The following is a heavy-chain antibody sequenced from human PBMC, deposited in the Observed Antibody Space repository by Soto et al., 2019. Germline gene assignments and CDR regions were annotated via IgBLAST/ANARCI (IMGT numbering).Heavy chain of an antibody. V-gene: IGHV3-66*01. D-gene: IGHD3-3*01. CDR3: ARELPRPLEWFWGFDP. J-gene: IGHJ5*02. Sequence: PGGSLRLSCAASGFTVSSNYMSWVRQAPGKGLEWVSVIYSGGSTYHADSVKGRFTISVDTSKNQFSLKLSSVTAADMAVYYCARELPRPLEWFWGFDPWGLGTLVTVS. CDR1: GFTVSSNY. CDR2: IYSGGST.